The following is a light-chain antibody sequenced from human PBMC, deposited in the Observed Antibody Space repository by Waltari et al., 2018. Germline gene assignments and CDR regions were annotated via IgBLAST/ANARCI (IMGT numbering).Light chain of an antibody. J-gene: IGLJ3*02. V-gene: IGLV2-11*01. CDR1: SIDITNEDY. Sequence: QSDLTQPPSVSGSPGQSVTISCTGSSIDITNEDYVSCYQQHPGKAPRLIMFDVNRRPSGVPGRFSGSKSGNTASLTISGLQFADDSHYFCCSYAGYFTWVFGGGTKLTVL. CDR2: DVN. CDR3: CSYAGYFTWV.